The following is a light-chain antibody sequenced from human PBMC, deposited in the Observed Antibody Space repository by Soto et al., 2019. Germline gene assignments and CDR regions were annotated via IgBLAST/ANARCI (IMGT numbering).Light chain of an antibody. V-gene: IGKV3D-15*01. CDR2: GAS. Sequence: EIVLTQSPGTLSLSPGERATLSCRTSQSVRSSYLAWYHQKPGQPPRLLIFGASNRATGIPDRFSGSESGTEFTLTISSLQSEDFAVYYCQQYNNWPPLTFGGGTKVEIK. CDR1: QSVRSSY. CDR3: QQYNNWPPLT. J-gene: IGKJ4*01.